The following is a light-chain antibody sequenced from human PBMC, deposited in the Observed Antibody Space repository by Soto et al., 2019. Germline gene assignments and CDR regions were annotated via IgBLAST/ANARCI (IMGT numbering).Light chain of an antibody. CDR1: SSDVGGYNY. Sequence: QSVLTQPPSASGSPGQSVTISCTGTSSDVGGYNYVSWYQQYPGKAPKLMIYEVSKRPSGVPDRFSGSKSGNTASLTVSGLQAEDEADYYCSSYAGSNNFVFGPGTKVTVL. V-gene: IGLV2-8*01. J-gene: IGLJ1*01. CDR3: SSYAGSNNFV. CDR2: EVS.